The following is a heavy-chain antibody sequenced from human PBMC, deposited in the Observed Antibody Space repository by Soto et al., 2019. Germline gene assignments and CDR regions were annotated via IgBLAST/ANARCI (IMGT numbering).Heavy chain of an antibody. CDR1: GGSLSNYY. Sequence: SETLSLTCIVSGGSLSNYYWSWTRQPTGKGLEWIGRIYTGGSINQNPSLKSRVTMSVDTSKQQFSLKLTSVTAADTAVYYCARDLDSSGFSPDWFDPWGQGTLVTVSS. J-gene: IGHJ5*02. V-gene: IGHV4-4*07. D-gene: IGHD3-22*01. CDR3: ARDLDSSGFSPDWFDP. CDR2: IYTGGSI.